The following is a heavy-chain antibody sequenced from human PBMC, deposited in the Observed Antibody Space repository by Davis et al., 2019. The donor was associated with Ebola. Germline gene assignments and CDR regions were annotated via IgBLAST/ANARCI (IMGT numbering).Heavy chain of an antibody. CDR2: IYSSGST. Sequence: SETLSLTCTVSGGSMSSYYWSWIRQPAGKRLEWIGRIYSSGSTNSNPSLKSRVTISVDTSKNQFSLKLSSVTAADTAVYYCARFPYGSSWPLGDYWGQGTLVTVSS. CDR1: GGSMSSYY. D-gene: IGHD6-13*01. CDR3: ARFPYGSSWPLGDY. J-gene: IGHJ4*02. V-gene: IGHV4-4*07.